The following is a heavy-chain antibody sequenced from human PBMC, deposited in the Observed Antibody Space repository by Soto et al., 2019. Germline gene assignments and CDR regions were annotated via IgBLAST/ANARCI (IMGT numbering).Heavy chain of an antibody. CDR3: ARDGSGSYPRFAP. CDR1: GGSISSYF. CDR2: IYYSGST. D-gene: IGHD3-10*01. V-gene: IGHV4-59*01. J-gene: IGHJ5*02. Sequence: QVQLQESGPGLVKPSETLSLTCTVSGGSISSYFWSWIRQPPGKGLEWIGYIYYSGSTNYNPSLNSRDTISVDTSKNQFSLKLSSVTAADTAVYYCARDGSGSYPRFAPGGQGTLVTVSS.